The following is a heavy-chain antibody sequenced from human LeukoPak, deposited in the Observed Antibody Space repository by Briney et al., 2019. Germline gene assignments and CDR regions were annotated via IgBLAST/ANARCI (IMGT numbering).Heavy chain of an antibody. CDR2: ISYDGSNK. D-gene: IGHD6-19*01. Sequence: PGGSLRLSCAASGFTFSSYAMHWVRQAPGKGLEWVAVISYDGSNKYYADSVKGRFTISRDNSKNTLYLQMNSLRAEDTAVYYCARSSGWSLGGYWGQGTLVTVSS. J-gene: IGHJ4*02. CDR3: ARSSGWSLGGY. CDR1: GFTFSSYA. V-gene: IGHV3-30-3*01.